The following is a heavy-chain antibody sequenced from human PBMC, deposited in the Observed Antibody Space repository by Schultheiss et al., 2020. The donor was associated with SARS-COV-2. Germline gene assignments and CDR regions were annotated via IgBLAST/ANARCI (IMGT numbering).Heavy chain of an antibody. CDR3: ASGIGYCSGGSCYGGYRTYYYYGMDV. V-gene: IGHV4-39*01. D-gene: IGHD2-15*01. Sequence: SETLSLTCTVSGGSISSSSYYWGWIRQPPGKGLEWIGSIYYSGSTYYNPSLKSRVTISVDTSKNQFSLKLSSVTAADTAVYYCASGIGYCSGGSCYGGYRTYYYYGMDVWGQGTTVTVSS. J-gene: IGHJ6*02. CDR2: IYYSGST. CDR1: GGSISSSSYY.